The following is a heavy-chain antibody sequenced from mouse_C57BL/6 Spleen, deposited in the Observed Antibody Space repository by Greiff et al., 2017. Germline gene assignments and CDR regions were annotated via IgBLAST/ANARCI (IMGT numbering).Heavy chain of an antibody. D-gene: IGHD1-1*01. J-gene: IGHJ1*03. V-gene: IGHV1-50*01. CDR2: IDPSDSYT. Sequence: VQLQQPGAELVKPGASVKLSCKASGYTFTSYWMQWVKQRPGQGLEWIGEIDPSDSYTNYNQKFKGKATLTVDTSSSTAYMQLSSLTSEDSAVYYCARAGYGSSHWYFDVWGTGTTVTVSS. CDR1: GYTFTSYW. CDR3: ARAGYGSSHWYFDV.